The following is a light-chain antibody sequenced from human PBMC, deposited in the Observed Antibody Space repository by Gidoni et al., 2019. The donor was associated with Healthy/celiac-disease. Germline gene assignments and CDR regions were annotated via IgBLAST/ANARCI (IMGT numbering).Light chain of an antibody. CDR3: QQSYSTPST. J-gene: IGKJ4*01. CDR1: QSISSY. CDR2: AAS. V-gene: IGKV1-39*01. Sequence: DIQMTQSPSSLSASVGDRVTITCRASQSISSYLNWYQQKPGKAPKLLIYAASSLQSGVPSRFSGSGSGTDFTLTISSLQPEDFATYYCQQSYSTPSTFXGGTKVEIK.